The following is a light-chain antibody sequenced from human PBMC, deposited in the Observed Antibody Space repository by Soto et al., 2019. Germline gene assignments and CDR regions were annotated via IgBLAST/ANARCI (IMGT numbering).Light chain of an antibody. Sequence: IQMTQSPSSLSASVGDSVTITCQASQDINNYLNWYQQKPGNAPKLLIYDASNLETGVPSRFSGSGSGTDFTFTIGSLQPEDIATYYCQQYEDIPWTFGHGTKVQIK. CDR2: DAS. CDR1: QDINNY. J-gene: IGKJ1*01. CDR3: QQYEDIPWT. V-gene: IGKV1-33*01.